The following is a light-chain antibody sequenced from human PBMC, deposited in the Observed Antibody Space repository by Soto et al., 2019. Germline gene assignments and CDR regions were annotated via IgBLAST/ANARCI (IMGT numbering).Light chain of an antibody. CDR3: QQYGSSPPLT. J-gene: IGKJ4*01. Sequence: EIVLTQSPGTLSLSPGERATLSCRASQSVSSSYLAWYQQIPGQAPRLLIYGASKRDTGIPDRFSGSGSGTDFTLTISKMEPEDCAVYYCQQYGSSPPLTFGGGTKVEIK. CDR2: GAS. CDR1: QSVSSSY. V-gene: IGKV3-20*01.